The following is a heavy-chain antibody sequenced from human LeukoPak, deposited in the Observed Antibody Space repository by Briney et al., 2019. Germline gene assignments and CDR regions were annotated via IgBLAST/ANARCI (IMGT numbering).Heavy chain of an antibody. CDR1: GGSFSGYY. J-gene: IGHJ4*02. V-gene: IGHV4-34*01. D-gene: IGHD3-10*01. CDR3: AREKITMVRGGTFDY. CDR2: INLSGST. Sequence: SETLSLTCAVYGGSFSGYYWSWIRQPPGKGLEWIGEINLSGSTNYNPSLKSRVTISVDTSKNQFSLKLSSVTAADTAVYYCAREKITMVRGGTFDYWGQGTLVTVSS.